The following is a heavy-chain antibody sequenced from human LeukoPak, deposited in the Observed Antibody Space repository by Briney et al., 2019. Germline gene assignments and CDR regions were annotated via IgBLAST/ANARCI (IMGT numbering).Heavy chain of an antibody. CDR3: AIGSVRGPIVVVPAAIPNWFDP. J-gene: IGHJ5*02. CDR1: GGTFISYA. CDR2: IIPIFGTA. D-gene: IGHD2-2*01. Sequence: GASVKVSCKASGGTFISYAISWVRQAPGQGLEWMGGIIPIFGTANYAQKFQGRVTITADESTSTAYMELSSLRSEDTAVYYCAIGSVRGPIVVVPAAIPNWFDPWGQGTLVTVSS. V-gene: IGHV1-69*13.